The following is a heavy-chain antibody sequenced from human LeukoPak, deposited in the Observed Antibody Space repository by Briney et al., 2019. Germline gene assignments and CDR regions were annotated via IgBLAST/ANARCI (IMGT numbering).Heavy chain of an antibody. CDR2: IRYDGSNK. V-gene: IGHV3-30*02. Sequence: PGGSLRLSCAASGFTFSSYGMHWVRQAPGKGLEWVAFIRYDGSNKYYADSMKGRFTISRDNSKNTLYLQMNSLRAEDTAVYYCAKVGSVDFWSGYYTGPSPHFDYWGQGTLVTVSS. CDR1: GFTFSSYG. D-gene: IGHD3-3*01. J-gene: IGHJ4*02. CDR3: AKVGSVDFWSGYYTGPSPHFDY.